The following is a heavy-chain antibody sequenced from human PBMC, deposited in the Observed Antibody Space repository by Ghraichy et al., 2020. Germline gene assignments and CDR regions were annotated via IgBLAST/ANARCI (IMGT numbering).Heavy chain of an antibody. CDR1: GFTFSSYA. CDR2: ISGSGGST. CDR3: AKDLGNYYGSGSQAVYFDY. D-gene: IGHD3-10*01. J-gene: IGHJ4*02. V-gene: IGHV3-23*01. Sequence: GSLRLSCAASGFTFSSYAMSWVRQAPGKGLEWVSAISGSGGSTYYADSVKGRFTISRDNSKNTLYLQMNSLRAEDTAVYYCAKDLGNYYGSGSQAVYFDYWGQGTLVTVSS.